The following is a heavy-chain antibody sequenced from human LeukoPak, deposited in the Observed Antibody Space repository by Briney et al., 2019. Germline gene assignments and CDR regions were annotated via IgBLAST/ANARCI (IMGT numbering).Heavy chain of an antibody. CDR1: GYTFTANF. CDR3: ARDLGYSSGWYSDY. Sequence: ASVKVSCKASGYTFTANFIHWVRQAPGQGLEWMGRFNPNSGDSNYAQKFEGRVTMTRDTSISTAYMELRSLRSDDTAVYYCARDLGYSSGWYSDYWGQGTLVTVSS. J-gene: IGHJ4*02. D-gene: IGHD6-19*01. V-gene: IGHV1-2*06. CDR2: FNPNSGDS.